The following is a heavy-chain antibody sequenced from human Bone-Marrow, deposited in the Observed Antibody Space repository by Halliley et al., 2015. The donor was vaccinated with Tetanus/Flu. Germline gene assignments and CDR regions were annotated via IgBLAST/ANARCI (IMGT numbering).Heavy chain of an antibody. CDR3: ARTRNYYYFGMDV. J-gene: IGHJ6*02. V-gene: IGHV4-39*01. Sequence: LGGFFYGGGASHTPSFKSRAPVSIDPSKGQFSLTLTSVTAADPALYYCARTRNYYYFGMDVWGQGTTVTVSS. CDR2: FFYGGGA.